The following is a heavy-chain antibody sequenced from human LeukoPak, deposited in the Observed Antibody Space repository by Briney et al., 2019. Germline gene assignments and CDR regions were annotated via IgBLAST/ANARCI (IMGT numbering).Heavy chain of an antibody. V-gene: IGHV3-7*01. CDR3: ARHEITMVRGVMDY. CDR2: IKQDGSEK. Sequence: GGSLRLSCAASGFTFSSYWMSWVRQAPGKGLEWVANIKQDGSEKYYVDSVKGRFTISRDNAENSLYLQMNSLRAEDTAVYYCARHEITMVRGVMDYWGQGTLVTVSS. CDR1: GFTFSSYW. D-gene: IGHD3-10*01. J-gene: IGHJ4*02.